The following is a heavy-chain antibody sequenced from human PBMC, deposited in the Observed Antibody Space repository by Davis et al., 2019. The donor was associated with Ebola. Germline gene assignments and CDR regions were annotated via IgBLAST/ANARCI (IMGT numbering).Heavy chain of an antibody. CDR1: GYTFTGYY. Sequence: ASVKVSCKASGYTFTGYYMHWVRQAPGQGLEWMGWINPNSGGTNYAQKFQGRVTMTRDTSTSTVYMELSSLRSEDTAVYYCARGVYPYYYYYMDVWGKGTTVTVSS. D-gene: IGHD1-14*01. CDR2: INPNSGGT. J-gene: IGHJ6*03. V-gene: IGHV1-2*02. CDR3: ARGVYPYYYYYMDV.